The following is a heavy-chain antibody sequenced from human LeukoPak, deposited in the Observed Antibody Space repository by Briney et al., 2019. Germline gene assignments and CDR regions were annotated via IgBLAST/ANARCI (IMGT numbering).Heavy chain of an antibody. CDR1: GYFFSNYW. D-gene: IGHD6-6*01. CDR2: IYAGDSDT. J-gene: IGHJ3*02. CDR3: ARHSTSHSSDAFDI. V-gene: IGHV5-51*01. Sequence: GESLKISCKAFGYFFSNYWIGWVRQMPGKGLEWMGIIYAGDSDTRYSPSFQGQVTNSVDKSITTAYLQWNSLKASDSAIYYCARHSTSHSSDAFDIWGQGTLVIVSS.